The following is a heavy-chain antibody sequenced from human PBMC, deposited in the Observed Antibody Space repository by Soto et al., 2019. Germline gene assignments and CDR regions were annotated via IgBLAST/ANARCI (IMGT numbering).Heavy chain of an antibody. V-gene: IGHV1-46*01. Sequence: QVQLVQSGAEVKKPGASVKVSCKASGYTFTNYYMHWVRQAPGQGLEWMGKINPSGGSTSYAQSFQGRVTMTRDTFTSTVYMELSSLRSEDTAMYYCARDLAYGDYQYFFDYWGQGTLVTVSS. J-gene: IGHJ4*02. D-gene: IGHD4-17*01. CDR2: INPSGGST. CDR3: ARDLAYGDYQYFFDY. CDR1: GYTFTNYY.